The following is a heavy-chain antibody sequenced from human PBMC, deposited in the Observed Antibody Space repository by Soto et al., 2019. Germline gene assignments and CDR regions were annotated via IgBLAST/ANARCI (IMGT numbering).Heavy chain of an antibody. CDR2: IYSGGST. Sequence: GGSLRLSCAAPGLTVSTNYMSWVRQAPGKGLEWVSVIYSGGSTYYADSVKGRFTISRDNSKNTVYLQMNSLRGEDTAVYFCARDWGRYYYGMDVWGQGTTVTVSS. V-gene: IGHV3-66*01. CDR1: GLTVSTNY. CDR3: ARDWGRYYYGMDV. D-gene: IGHD3-16*01. J-gene: IGHJ6*02.